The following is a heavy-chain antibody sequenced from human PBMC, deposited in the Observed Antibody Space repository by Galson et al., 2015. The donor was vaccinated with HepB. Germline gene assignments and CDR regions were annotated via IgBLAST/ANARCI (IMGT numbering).Heavy chain of an antibody. D-gene: IGHD3-9*01. Sequence: ETLSLTCTVSGDSISDYYWSWIRQPPGKGLEWIGYIYYSGSTNYNPSLKSRVTISVDMSKNQFSLKLNSVTAADTAVYYCARGIRYFDWFRKPGFDPWGQGTLATVSS. V-gene: IGHV4-59*01. CDR2: IYYSGST. CDR1: GDSISDYY. CDR3: ARGIRYFDWFRKPGFDP. J-gene: IGHJ5*02.